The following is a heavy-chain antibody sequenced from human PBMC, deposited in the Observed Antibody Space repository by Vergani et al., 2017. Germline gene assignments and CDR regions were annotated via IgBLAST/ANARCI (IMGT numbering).Heavy chain of an antibody. CDR3: ARHSTVEWLEKLWWIDP. V-gene: IGHV4-39*01. CDR1: GASIRSSNYY. CDR2: IYYSGST. J-gene: IGHJ5*02. D-gene: IGHD6-19*01. Sequence: QLQLQESGPGLVKPSATLSLTCSVSGASIRSSNYYWGWIRQPPGKGLEWIASIYYSGSTYYNPSLKSRVTISVDTSKNQFSLKLSSVTAADTAVYFCARHSTVEWLEKLWWIDPWCQGILVTVAS.